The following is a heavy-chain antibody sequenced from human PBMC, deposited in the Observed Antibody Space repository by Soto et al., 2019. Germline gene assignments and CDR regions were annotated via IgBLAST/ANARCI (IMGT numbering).Heavy chain of an antibody. V-gene: IGHV1-8*01. Sequence: QVQLVQSGAEVKKPGASVKVSCKASGYTFTSYDINWVRQATGQGLEWMGWMNPNTGNTAYAQKFQGRVTLTSNTTTSTAYMELSSLRSADTAVYYCASESSYGLVYGGQGNLVTGSS. CDR2: MNPNTGNT. J-gene: IGHJ4*02. CDR3: ASESSYGLVY. CDR1: GYTFTSYD. D-gene: IGHD5-18*01.